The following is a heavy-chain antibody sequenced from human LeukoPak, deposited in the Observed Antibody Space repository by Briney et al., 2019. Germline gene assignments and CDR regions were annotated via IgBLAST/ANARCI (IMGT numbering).Heavy chain of an antibody. CDR1: GGTFSSYA. V-gene: IGHV1-69*13. D-gene: IGHD3-3*01. Sequence: ASVKVSCKASGGTFSSYAISWVRQAPGQGLEWMGGIIPILGTANYAQKFQGRVTITADESTSTAYMELSSLRSEDTAVYYGARTGEWLLYSGFDYWGQGTLVTVSS. J-gene: IGHJ4*02. CDR3: ARTGEWLLYSGFDY. CDR2: IIPILGTA.